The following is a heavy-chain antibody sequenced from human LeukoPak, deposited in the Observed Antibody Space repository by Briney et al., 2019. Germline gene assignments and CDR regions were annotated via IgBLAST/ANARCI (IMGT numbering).Heavy chain of an antibody. D-gene: IGHD6-6*01. V-gene: IGHV1-18*01. CDR1: GYTFTSYG. CDR3: ARASGSDSSVKSFYYMGV. J-gene: IGHJ6*03. Sequence: ASVKVSCKASGYTFTSYGISWVRQAPGQGLEWMGWISPNSGVTKYAQKFQGRVTMTTDTSINAAYMELSSLISDDTAVYYCARASGSDSSVKSFYYMGVWGKGSTVTVSS. CDR2: ISPNSGVT.